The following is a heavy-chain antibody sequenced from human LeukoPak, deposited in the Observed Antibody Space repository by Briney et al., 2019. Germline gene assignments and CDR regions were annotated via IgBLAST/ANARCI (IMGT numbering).Heavy chain of an antibody. CDR3: VRVLVEMATMENYFDY. D-gene: IGHD5-24*01. Sequence: GGSLRLSCAASGFTFSSYVMHWVRQAPGKGLEWVAVIWYDGSNKYYADSVKGRFTISRDNSKTTLYLQMNSLRAEDTAVYYCVRVLVEMATMENYFDYWGQGTLVTVSS. V-gene: IGHV3-33*01. J-gene: IGHJ4*02. CDR2: IWYDGSNK. CDR1: GFTFSSYV.